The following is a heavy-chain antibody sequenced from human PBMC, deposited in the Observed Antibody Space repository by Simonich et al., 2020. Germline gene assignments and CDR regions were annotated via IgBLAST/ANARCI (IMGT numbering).Heavy chain of an antibody. CDR3: ARSTTGTTACDI. CDR1: GYNFTSYG. V-gene: IGHV1-18*01. J-gene: IGHJ3*02. CDR2: IIAYNGNT. Sequence: QVQLVQSGDEVKKPGASVKVSCKASGYNFTSYGISWVRQAPGQGLEWMGWIIAYNGNTNYAPKLQGRGTMTTETSTSTADMELRSLRSDDTAVYYCARSTTGTTACDIWGQGTMVTVSS. D-gene: IGHD1-1*01.